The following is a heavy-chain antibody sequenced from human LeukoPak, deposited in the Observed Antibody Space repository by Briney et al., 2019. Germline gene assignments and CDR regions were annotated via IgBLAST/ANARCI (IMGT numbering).Heavy chain of an antibody. V-gene: IGHV4-39*01. Sequence: SETLSLNCTVSGGSISSSSYYWGWIRQPPGKGLEWIGSIYYSGSTYYNPSLKSRVTISVDTSKNQFSLKLSSVTAADTAVYYCARHAGRSSGWFDYWGQGTLVTVSS. CDR2: IYYSGST. D-gene: IGHD6-19*01. J-gene: IGHJ4*02. CDR3: ARHAGRSSGWFDY. CDR1: GGSISSSSYY.